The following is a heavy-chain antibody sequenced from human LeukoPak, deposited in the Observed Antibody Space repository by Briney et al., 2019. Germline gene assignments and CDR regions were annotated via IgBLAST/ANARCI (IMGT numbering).Heavy chain of an antibody. Sequence: EGSLRLSCAASGFTFSSYAMSWVRQAPGKGLEWVSAISGSGGNTYYADSVKGRFTISRDNAKNSLYLQMNSLRAEDTAVYYCARDNMEYSSSWYGGTWGQGTLVTVSS. CDR1: GFTFSSYA. J-gene: IGHJ5*02. V-gene: IGHV3-23*01. CDR3: ARDNMEYSSSWYGGT. CDR2: ISGSGGNT. D-gene: IGHD6-13*01.